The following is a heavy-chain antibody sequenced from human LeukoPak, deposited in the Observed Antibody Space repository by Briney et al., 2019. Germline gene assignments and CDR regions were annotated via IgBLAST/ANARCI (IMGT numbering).Heavy chain of an antibody. CDR2: ISTTGTYI. CDR1: GFTFSGYS. Sequence: PGGSLRLSCAASGFTFSGYSMNWVRQAPGKGLEWVSSISTTGTYIYYADSVKGRFTISRDNAKNSLYLQMNSLRAEDTALYYCAKGFYGDPRLGHFDYWGQGTLVTVSS. J-gene: IGHJ4*02. D-gene: IGHD4-17*01. CDR3: AKGFYGDPRLGHFDY. V-gene: IGHV3-21*04.